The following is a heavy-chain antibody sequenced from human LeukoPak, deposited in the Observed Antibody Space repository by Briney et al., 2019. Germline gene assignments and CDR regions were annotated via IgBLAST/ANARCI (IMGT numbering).Heavy chain of an antibody. J-gene: IGHJ4*02. V-gene: IGHV4-4*07. CDR3: ARRSFYSNYCHFDY. CDR2: IYTSGNT. D-gene: IGHD4-4*01. Sequence: SETLSLTCTVSGGSISSYYWSWIRQPAGKGLEWIGRIYTSGNTNYNPSLKSRVTISVDTSKNQFTLKLSSVTAADTAVYYCARRSFYSNYCHFDYWGQGTLVTVSS. CDR1: GGSISSYY.